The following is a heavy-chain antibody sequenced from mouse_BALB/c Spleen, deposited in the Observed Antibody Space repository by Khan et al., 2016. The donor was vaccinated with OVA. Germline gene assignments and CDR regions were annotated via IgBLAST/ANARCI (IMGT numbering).Heavy chain of an antibody. CDR2: IRYDGNS. CDR1: GYSITSGYF. J-gene: IGHJ3*01. CDR3: ARGGSSGPAWFTY. Sequence: EVQLQESGPGLVKPSQSLSLTCSVTGYSITSGYFWNWLRQFPGNNLEWMGYIRYDGNSNYNPSLKNRISITRDTAKNQLFLKLNSVTPEDTATYYCARGGSSGPAWFTYWGQGTLVTVSA. D-gene: IGHD3-1*01. V-gene: IGHV3-6*02.